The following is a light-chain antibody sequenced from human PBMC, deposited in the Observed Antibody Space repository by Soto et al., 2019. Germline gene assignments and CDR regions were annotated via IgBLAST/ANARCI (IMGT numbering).Light chain of an antibody. Sequence: DIQMTQSPSSLSASVGDRVTITCRASQSISSYLNWYQQKPGKAPKLLIYAASSLQSGVPSRFSGSGSGTDLTLTISSLQPEDFATYYCQQSYSTSVTFGQGTKVEIK. J-gene: IGKJ1*01. CDR2: AAS. CDR1: QSISSY. CDR3: QQSYSTSVT. V-gene: IGKV1-39*01.